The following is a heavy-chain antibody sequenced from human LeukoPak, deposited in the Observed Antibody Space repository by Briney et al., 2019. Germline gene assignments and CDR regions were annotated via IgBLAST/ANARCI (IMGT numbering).Heavy chain of an antibody. Sequence: NPSETLSLTSTVSGASITYYYWSWIRQPPGKRLEWIGYIYHSGSTNYNPSLKSRVSISEDTSKNQFSLKMTSVTAADTAVYYCARDKGDYYILTGLVPFDGFDIWGQGTMVTVSS. D-gene: IGHD3-9*01. CDR2: IYHSGST. V-gene: IGHV4-59*12. J-gene: IGHJ3*02. CDR1: GASITYYY. CDR3: ARDKGDYYILTGLVPFDGFDI.